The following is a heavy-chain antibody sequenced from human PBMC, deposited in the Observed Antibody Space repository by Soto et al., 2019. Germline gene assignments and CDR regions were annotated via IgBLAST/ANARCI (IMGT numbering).Heavy chain of an antibody. D-gene: IGHD1-7*01. Sequence: ASVKVSCKASGYTFTSYGISWVRQAPGQGLEWMGWISAYNGNTNYAQKLQGRVTMTTDTSTSTAYMELRSLRSDDTAVYYCARDRITGTMAGAFDIWGQGTMVTAS. CDR1: GYTFTSYG. CDR2: ISAYNGNT. V-gene: IGHV1-18*01. CDR3: ARDRITGTMAGAFDI. J-gene: IGHJ3*02.